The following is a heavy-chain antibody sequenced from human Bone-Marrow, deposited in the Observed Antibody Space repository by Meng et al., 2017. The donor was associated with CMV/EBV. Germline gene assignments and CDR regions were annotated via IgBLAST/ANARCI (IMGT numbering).Heavy chain of an antibody. CDR1: GGSISSYY. CDR3: ARGDLAPLDVTYYFDY. J-gene: IGHJ4*02. V-gene: IGHV4-4*07. CDR2: IYTSGST. Sequence: QGRLQEPGPGLVKPSETLSLTCTVSGGSISSYYWSWIRQPAGKGLEWIGRIYTSGSTNYNPSLKSRVTMSVDTSKNQFSLKLSSVTAADTAVYYCARGDLAPLDVTYYFDYWGQGTLVTVSS. D-gene: IGHD2-21*02.